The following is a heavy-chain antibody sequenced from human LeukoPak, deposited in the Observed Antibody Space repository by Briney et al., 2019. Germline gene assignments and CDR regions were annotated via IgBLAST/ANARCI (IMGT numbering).Heavy chain of an antibody. D-gene: IGHD2-21*01. J-gene: IGHJ3*02. V-gene: IGHV4-39*01. CDR3: ARQYSDAFDI. CDR2: IYYSGST. Sequence: PSETLSLTCTVSGGSISSSSYYWGWIRQPPGTGLEWIGSIYYSGSTYYNPSLKSRVTISVDTSKNQFSLKLSSVTAADTAVYYCARQYSDAFDIWGQGTMVTVSS. CDR1: GGSISSSSYY.